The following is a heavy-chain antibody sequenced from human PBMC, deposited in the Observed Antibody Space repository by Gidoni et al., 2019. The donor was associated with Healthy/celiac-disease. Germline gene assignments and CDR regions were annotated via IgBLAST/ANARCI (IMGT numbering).Heavy chain of an antibody. CDR1: GVTVCSYA. CDR3: AKGLRFLEWLFDY. D-gene: IGHD3-3*01. Sequence: EVQLLESGGGLVQPGGSLRLSCAAAGVTVCSYAMSWVRQAPGKGLELVSAISGSGGSPYYSASLKGRFTISRDNSKNTLYLQMNSLRAEDTAVYYCAKGLRFLEWLFDYWGQGTLVTVSS. V-gene: IGHV3-23*01. CDR2: ISGSGGSP. J-gene: IGHJ4*02.